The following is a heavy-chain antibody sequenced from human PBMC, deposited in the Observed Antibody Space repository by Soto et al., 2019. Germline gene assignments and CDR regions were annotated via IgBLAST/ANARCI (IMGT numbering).Heavy chain of an antibody. CDR1: GFSLTSPGMC. Sequence: SGPTLVNPTETLTLTCTFSGFSLTSPGMCVSWIRQPPGKALEWLALIERDDDDKYYSTSLKTRLTISKDTRKNQVVLTMANMDPADTGTYYCARSIRGPRRFNGMDVWGQGTTVTVSS. D-gene: IGHD1-20*01. CDR3: ARSIRGPRRFNGMDV. CDR2: IERDDDDK. V-gene: IGHV2-70*13. J-gene: IGHJ6*02.